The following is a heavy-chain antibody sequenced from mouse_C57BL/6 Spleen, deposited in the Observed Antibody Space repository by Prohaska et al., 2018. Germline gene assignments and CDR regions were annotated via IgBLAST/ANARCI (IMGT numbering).Heavy chain of an antibody. V-gene: IGHV14-1*01. Sequence: EVQLQQSGAELVRPGASVKLSCTASGFNIQDYYMHWVKQRPEQGLEWIGRIDPEDGDTEYAPKFQGKATMTADTSSNTAYLQLSSPTCEDTAVYYCTTFYGNYGRVDYWGQGTSVTVSS. J-gene: IGHJ4*01. CDR3: TTFYGNYGRVDY. D-gene: IGHD2-1*01. CDR2: IDPEDGDT. CDR1: GFNIQDYY.